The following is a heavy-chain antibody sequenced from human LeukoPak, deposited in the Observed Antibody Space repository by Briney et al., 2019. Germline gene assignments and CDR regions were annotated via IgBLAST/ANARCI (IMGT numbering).Heavy chain of an antibody. CDR1: GGSISSSSYN. Sequence: TSETVSLTCIVSGGSISSSSYNWGWIRQPPGKGLEWIGSIYYSGTTYYNPSLKSRLTISVDTSKNQFSLNLSSVTAADTAVYCCARHDRIIASPLVWGQGILVTVSS. J-gene: IGHJ4*02. V-gene: IGHV4-39*01. D-gene: IGHD2/OR15-2a*01. CDR2: IYYSGTT. CDR3: ARHDRIIASPLV.